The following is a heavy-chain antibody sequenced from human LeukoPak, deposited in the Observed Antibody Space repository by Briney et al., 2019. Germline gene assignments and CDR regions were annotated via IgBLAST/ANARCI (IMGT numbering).Heavy chain of an antibody. V-gene: IGHV4-34*01. CDR1: GGSFSGYY. Sequence: SETLSLTCAVYGGSFSGYYWTWIRQPPGKGLEWIGEINHSGNANYNPSLKSRVTISLDMSENHFSLKLTSVTAADTAVYYCARGQGTVTTHWGQGTLVTVSS. J-gene: IGHJ4*02. CDR3: ARGQGTVTTH. D-gene: IGHD4-17*01. CDR2: INHSGNA.